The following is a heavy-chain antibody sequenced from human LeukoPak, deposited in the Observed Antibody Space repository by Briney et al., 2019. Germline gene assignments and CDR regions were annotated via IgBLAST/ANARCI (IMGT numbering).Heavy chain of an antibody. J-gene: IGHJ4*02. Sequence: ASVKVSFKASGYTFTGYYMHWVRQAPGQGLEWMGWINPNSGGTNYPQKFQGRVTMTRDTSITTAYMELSRLRSDDTAVYYCARANIVVLPAASSDYWGQGTLVTVSS. V-gene: IGHV1-2*02. CDR3: ARANIVVLPAASSDY. CDR1: GYTFTGYY. D-gene: IGHD2-2*01. CDR2: INPNSGGT.